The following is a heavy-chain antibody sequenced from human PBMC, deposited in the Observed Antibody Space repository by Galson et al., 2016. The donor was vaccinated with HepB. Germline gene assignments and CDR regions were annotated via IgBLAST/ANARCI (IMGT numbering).Heavy chain of an antibody. CDR2: IYGSGST. V-gene: IGHV4-4*07. D-gene: IGHD5-12*01. J-gene: IGHJ4*02. Sequence: SETLSLTCTVSGGYISSYSWSWIRQPAGKGLEWIGRIYGSGSTYYNPSLKSRVTMSLDTSKSQFSLKLTSVTAADTAVYYCAREGFGGYELCYWGQGTLATVSS. CDR3: AREGFGGYELCY. CDR1: GGYISSYS.